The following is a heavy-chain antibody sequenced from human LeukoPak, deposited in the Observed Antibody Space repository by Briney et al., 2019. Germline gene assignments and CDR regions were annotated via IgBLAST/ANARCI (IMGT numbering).Heavy chain of an antibody. CDR2: IKPNSGGT. CDR3: ARGSIVGATFDYFDY. D-gene: IGHD1-26*01. Sequence: ASVKISCKASGYTFTGYYIHWVRQAPGQGLEWMGWIKPNSGGTNYAQKFQGRVTMTRDTSISTAYMELSRLRSDDTAVYYCARGSIVGATFDYFDYWGQGTLVTVSS. CDR1: GYTFTGYY. V-gene: IGHV1-2*02. J-gene: IGHJ4*02.